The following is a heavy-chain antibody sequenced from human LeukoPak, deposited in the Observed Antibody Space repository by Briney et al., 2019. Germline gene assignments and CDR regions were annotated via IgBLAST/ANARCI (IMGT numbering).Heavy chain of an antibody. CDR1: GFTFSSYA. J-gene: IGHJ5*02. D-gene: IGHD6-13*01. CDR3: ARPIAAASAP. CDR2: ISSKSSYI. V-gene: IGHV3-21*01. Sequence: GGSLRLSCAASGFTFSSYAMTWVRQAPGKGLEWVSSISSKSSYIYYADSVKGRFTISRDNDKNTLYLQMNSLRAEDTAVYYCARPIAAASAPWGQGTLVTVSS.